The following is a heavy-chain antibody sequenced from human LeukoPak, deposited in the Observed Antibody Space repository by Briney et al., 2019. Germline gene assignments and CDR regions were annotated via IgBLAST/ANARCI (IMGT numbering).Heavy chain of an antibody. J-gene: IGHJ5*02. CDR1: VGTFSSYA. CDR3: ARGGGDIVATIEYNWFDP. V-gene: IGHV1-69*01. Sequence: SAVTVSCMASVGTFSSYAICGVRQAPGRGLEWMGGIIPIFGTPNYAQKFQGRVTITADESTSTAYMELSSLRSEDTAVYYCARGGGDIVATIEYNWFDPWGQGTLVTVSS. CDR2: IIPIFGTP. D-gene: IGHD5-12*01.